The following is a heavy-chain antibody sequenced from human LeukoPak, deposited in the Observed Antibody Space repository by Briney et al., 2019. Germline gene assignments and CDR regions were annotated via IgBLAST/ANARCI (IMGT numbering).Heavy chain of an antibody. V-gene: IGHV4-30-2*01. D-gene: IGHD5-12*01. CDR2: IYHSGST. J-gene: IGHJ4*02. CDR3: ARGSTIMSAFDY. CDR1: GGSISSGGYS. Sequence: SETLSLTCAVSGGSISSGGYSWSWIRQPPGKGLEWIGYIYHSGSTYYNPSLKSRVTISVDRSKNQFSLKLSSVTAADTAVYYCARGSTIMSAFDYWGQGTLVTVSS.